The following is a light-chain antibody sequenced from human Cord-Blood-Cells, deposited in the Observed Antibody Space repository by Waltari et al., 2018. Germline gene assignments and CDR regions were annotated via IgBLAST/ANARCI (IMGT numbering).Light chain of an antibody. V-gene: IGKV1-39*01. J-gene: IGKJ1*01. CDR2: AAS. CDR1: QSISSY. CDR3: QQSYSTPWT. Sequence: DIQMTQSPSSLSASVGDRVTITCRASQSISSYLNWYQQKPGKAPKLLIYAASSLQSGVPSRCSGSGSGTDFTHTISSLQPEDFATYYCQQSYSTPWTFGQGTKVEIK.